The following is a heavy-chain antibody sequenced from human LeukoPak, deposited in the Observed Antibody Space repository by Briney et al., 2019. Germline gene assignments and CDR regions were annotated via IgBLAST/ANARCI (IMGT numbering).Heavy chain of an antibody. J-gene: IGHJ1*01. CDR1: GFTFSSYA. CDR3: AKDTLYCSSTSCYTAEYFQH. Sequence: GGSLRLSCAASGFTFSSYAMSWVRQAPGKGLEWVSAISGSGGSTYYADSVKGRFTISRDNSKNTLYLQMNSLRAEDTAVYYCAKDTLYCSSTSCYTAEYFQHWGQGTLVTVSS. D-gene: IGHD2-2*02. CDR2: ISGSGGST. V-gene: IGHV3-23*01.